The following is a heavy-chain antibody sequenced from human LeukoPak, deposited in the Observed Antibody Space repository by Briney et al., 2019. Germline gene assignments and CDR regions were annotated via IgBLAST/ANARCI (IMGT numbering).Heavy chain of an antibody. CDR3: ARQNQSYDFLAGLVKLGAFNI. V-gene: IGHV4-39*01. CDR1: VGSIGTSSSS. Sequence: SETLSLTCAVSVGSIGTSSSSWGWVRQPPGEGLECIGSIHYSGRIYYNPSLKSRFTISMDTSKNQFSLKLTSVSAADMAVYYCARQNQSYDFLAGLVKLGAFNIWGQGTMVTVS. CDR2: IHYSGRI. D-gene: IGHD3-9*01. J-gene: IGHJ3*02.